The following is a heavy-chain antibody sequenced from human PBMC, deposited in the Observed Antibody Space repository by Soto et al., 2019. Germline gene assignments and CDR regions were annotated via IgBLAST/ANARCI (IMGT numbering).Heavy chain of an antibody. CDR3: ERELRRHLITC. J-gene: IGHJ4*02. V-gene: IGHV1-2*02. Sequence: CASVKVSCKASGYTFTGYYIYWVRQAPGQGLESMGWVNPNTGGANYAQKFQDRITMTRDTSISTGYMELSGLRSDDTDTYFCERELRRHLITCWGQGTLVTVSA. D-gene: IGHD1-20*01. CDR2: VNPNTGGA. CDR1: GYTFTGYY.